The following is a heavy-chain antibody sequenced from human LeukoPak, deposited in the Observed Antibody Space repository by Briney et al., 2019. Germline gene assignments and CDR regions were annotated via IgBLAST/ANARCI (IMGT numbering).Heavy chain of an antibody. CDR2: IYHSGST. CDR3: ARVRGQWLGHFDY. CDR1: GGSVSSYY. Sequence: SEALSLTCTVSGGSVSSYYWSWIREPPGKGLEWIGYIYHSGSTYYNPSLKSRVTISVDRSKNQFSLKLSSVTAADTAVYYCARVRGQWLGHFDYWGQGTLVTVSS. J-gene: IGHJ4*02. V-gene: IGHV4-59*02. D-gene: IGHD6-19*01.